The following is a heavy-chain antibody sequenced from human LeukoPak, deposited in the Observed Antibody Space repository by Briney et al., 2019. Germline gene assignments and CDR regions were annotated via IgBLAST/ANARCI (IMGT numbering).Heavy chain of an antibody. J-gene: IGHJ4*02. D-gene: IGHD6-6*01. CDR3: ARQGDRMAGIADRRNDY. CDR2: ISSSSSTI. Sequence: PGGSLRLSCAASGFTFSSYSMNWVRQAPGKGLEWVSYISSSSSTIYYADSVKGRFTISRDNAKNSLYLQMNSLRAEDTAVYYCARQGDRMAGIADRRNDYWGQGTLVTVSS. V-gene: IGHV3-48*01. CDR1: GFTFSSYS.